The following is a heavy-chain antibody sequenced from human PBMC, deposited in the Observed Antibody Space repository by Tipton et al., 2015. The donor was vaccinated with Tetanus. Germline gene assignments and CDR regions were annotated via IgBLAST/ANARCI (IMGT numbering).Heavy chain of an antibody. V-gene: IGHV4-34*01. Sequence: TLSLTCTVSGVSVRSYYWSWIRQSPDKGLEWLGDVIYDGTSYYNPSLNSRVKISLDTSMNQVSLTLTSVTAADTALYYCGRGVPYSTTMGSDWFDPWGQGTLVTVSS. CDR2: VIYDGTS. CDR3: GRGVPYSTTMGSDWFDP. D-gene: IGHD2-2*01. J-gene: IGHJ5*02. CDR1: GVSVRSYY.